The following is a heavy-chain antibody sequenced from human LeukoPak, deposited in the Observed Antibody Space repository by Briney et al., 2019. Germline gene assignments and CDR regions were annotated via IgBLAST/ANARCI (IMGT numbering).Heavy chain of an antibody. Sequence: GRSLRLSCAASGFTFSSYGMHCVRQAPGKGLEWVAVISYDGSNKYYADSVKGRFTISRDNSKNTLYLQMNSLRAEDTAVYYCAKAASGYPDFDYWGQGTLFTVSS. D-gene: IGHD5-12*01. CDR1: GFTFSSYG. V-gene: IGHV3-30*18. CDR2: ISYDGSNK. J-gene: IGHJ4*02. CDR3: AKAASGYPDFDY.